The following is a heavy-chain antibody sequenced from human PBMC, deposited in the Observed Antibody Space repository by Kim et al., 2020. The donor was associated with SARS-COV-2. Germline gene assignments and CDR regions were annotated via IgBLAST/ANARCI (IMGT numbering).Heavy chain of an antibody. D-gene: IGHD3-3*01. V-gene: IGHV4-59*08. CDR2: IYYSGAT. J-gene: IGHJ3*02. CDR1: GGSINTYY. CDR3: AGQRFLLLSVAFDT. Sequence: SETLSLTCTVSGGSINTYYWSWIRQSPGKGLEWIGFIYYSGATDYNPSLKSRVTISLNTSKNQFSLRLTSVTASDTAFYYCAGQRFLLLSVAFDTWGPG.